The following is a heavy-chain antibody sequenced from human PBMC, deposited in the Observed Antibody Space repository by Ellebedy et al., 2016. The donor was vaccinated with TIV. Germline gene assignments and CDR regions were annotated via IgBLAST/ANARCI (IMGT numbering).Heavy chain of an antibody. CDR3: ARHGTYGSGSYYNDYYGMDV. CDR2: IYPGDSDT. Sequence: GGSLRLSCKGSGYSFTSYWIGWVRQMPGKGLEWMGIIYPGDSDTRYSPSFQGQVTISADKSISTAYLQWSSLKASDTAMYYCARHGTYGSGSYYNDYYGMDVWGQGTTVTVSS. CDR1: GYSFTSYW. J-gene: IGHJ6*02. D-gene: IGHD3-10*01. V-gene: IGHV5-51*01.